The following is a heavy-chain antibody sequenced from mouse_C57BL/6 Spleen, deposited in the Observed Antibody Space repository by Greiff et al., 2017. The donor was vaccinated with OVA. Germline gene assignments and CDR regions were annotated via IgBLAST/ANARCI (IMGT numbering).Heavy chain of an antibody. CDR1: GFNIKNTY. V-gene: IGHV14-3*01. CDR2: IDPANGNT. D-gene: IGHD1-1*01. Sequence: EVQLQQSVAELVRPGASVKLSCTASGFNIKNTYMHWVKQRPEQGLEWIGRIDPANGNTKYAPKFQGKATITADTSSNTAYLQLSSLTSEDTAIYYCEVMTTVVADLFDYWGQGTTLTVSS. J-gene: IGHJ2*01. CDR3: EVMTTVVADLFDY.